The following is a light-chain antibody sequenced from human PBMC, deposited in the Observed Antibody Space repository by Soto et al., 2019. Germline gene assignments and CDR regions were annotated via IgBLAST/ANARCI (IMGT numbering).Light chain of an antibody. J-gene: IGKJ1*01. Sequence: AIQLTQSPSSLSASVEDRVTITCRASQGISSALAWYQQKPGKPPKLLIYDASNLETGVPSRFSGSGSGTDFSLTISCLQSEDFATYYCQQYYSYPRTFGQGTKVDI. CDR1: QGISSA. V-gene: IGKV1-13*02. CDR2: DAS. CDR3: QQYYSYPRT.